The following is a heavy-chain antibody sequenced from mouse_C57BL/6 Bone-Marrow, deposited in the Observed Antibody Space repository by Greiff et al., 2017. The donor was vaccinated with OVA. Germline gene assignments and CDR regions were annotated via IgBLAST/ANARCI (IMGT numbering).Heavy chain of an antibody. Sequence: EVQLQQSGPELVKPGASVKIPCKASGYTFTDYNMDWVKQSHGKSLEWIGDINPNNGGTIYNQKFKGKATLTVDKSSSTAYLELRSLTSEDTAVYYWASGGDYDRFAYWGQGTLVTVSA. CDR3: ASGGDYDRFAY. CDR2: INPNNGGT. CDR1: GYTFTDYN. D-gene: IGHD2-4*01. J-gene: IGHJ3*01. V-gene: IGHV1-18*01.